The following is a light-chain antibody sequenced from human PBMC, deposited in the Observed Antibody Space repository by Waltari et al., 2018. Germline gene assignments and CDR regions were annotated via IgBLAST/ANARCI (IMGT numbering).Light chain of an antibody. J-gene: IGKJ5*01. CDR1: QGIGTY. V-gene: IGKV1-39*01. CDR2: AAS. Sequence: DIQMTQSPSSLSASVGDRVTITCRASQGIGTYFNWYQQKPGKAPNVVIYAASCLQSGVPSRFRGSGSGTDFTLTIRSLQPEDVATYYCQQSFSRPVTFGQGTRLEIK. CDR3: QQSFSRPVT.